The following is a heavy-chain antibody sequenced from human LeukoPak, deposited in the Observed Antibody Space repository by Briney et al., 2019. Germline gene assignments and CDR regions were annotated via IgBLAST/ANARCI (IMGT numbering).Heavy chain of an antibody. Sequence: GEYLKISCKGSGYSFNTYWIGWVRQMPGKGLEWMGIIYPGDSDTRYSPSFQGQVTISADKSISTAYLQWSSLKASDTAIYYCARLYSSGWYLDYWGQGTLVTVSS. CDR1: GYSFNTYW. CDR3: ARLYSSGWYLDY. D-gene: IGHD6-19*01. CDR2: IYPGDSDT. V-gene: IGHV5-51*01. J-gene: IGHJ4*02.